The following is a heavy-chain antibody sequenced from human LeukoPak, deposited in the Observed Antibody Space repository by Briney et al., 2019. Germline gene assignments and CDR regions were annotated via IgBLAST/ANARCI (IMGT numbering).Heavy chain of an antibody. Sequence: PGGSLRLSCAASGFTFINYAMTWVRQAPGKGLEWVSGTSGGGDTTHYADSVKGRFTISRDNSKNMVYLQMDSLRAEDTAVYYCATQWSVGGPTWNYMDVWGKGTTVTVSS. CDR2: TSGGGDTT. CDR3: ATQWSVGGPTWNYMDV. D-gene: IGHD2-15*01. J-gene: IGHJ6*03. CDR1: GFTFINYA. V-gene: IGHV3-23*01.